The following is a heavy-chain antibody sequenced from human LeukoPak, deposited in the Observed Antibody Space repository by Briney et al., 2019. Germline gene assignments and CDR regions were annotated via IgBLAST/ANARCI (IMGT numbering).Heavy chain of an antibody. D-gene: IGHD2/OR15-2a*01. CDR1: GCRFTKYW. Sequence: GESLQISCQGSGCRFTKYWIGWVRQMPGKGLEWMGIIYPGDSDTRYSPSFEGQVTISADKSIRAASLEWSSLKASDTAMYYCATPYPREYCSSSACYFNYWGQGTLVTVSS. V-gene: IGHV5-51*06. J-gene: IGHJ4*02. CDR3: ATPYPREYCSSSACYFNY. CDR2: IYPGDSDT.